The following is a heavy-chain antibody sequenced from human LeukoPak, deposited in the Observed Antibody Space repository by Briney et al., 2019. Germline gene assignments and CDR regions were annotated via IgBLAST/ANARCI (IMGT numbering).Heavy chain of an antibody. CDR2: ISWNSGSI. J-gene: IGHJ4*02. CDR1: VLTFDDYA. D-gene: IGHD3-22*01. Sequence: GGSLRLSCALSVLTFDDYAMHWVRQAPGKGLEWVSGISWNSGSIGYADSVKGRFTISRDNAKNSLYLQMNSLRAEDMALYYCAKGSDYYDSSGYYSFDYWGQGTLVTVSS. CDR3: AKGSDYYDSSGYYSFDY. V-gene: IGHV3-9*03.